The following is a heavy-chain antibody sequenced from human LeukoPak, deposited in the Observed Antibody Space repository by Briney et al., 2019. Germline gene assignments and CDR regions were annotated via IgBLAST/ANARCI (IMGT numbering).Heavy chain of an antibody. Sequence: GRSLRLSCAASGFTFSSYGMHWVRQAPGKGLEWVAVIWYDGSNKYYADSVKGRFTISRDNSKNTLYLQMNSLRAEDTAVYYCARGDYDILTGYYTPPPFHYYYYGMDVWGKGTTVTVSS. CDR2: IWYDGSNK. CDR1: GFTFSSYG. J-gene: IGHJ6*04. V-gene: IGHV3-33*01. CDR3: ARGDYDILTGYYTPPPFHYYYYGMDV. D-gene: IGHD3-9*01.